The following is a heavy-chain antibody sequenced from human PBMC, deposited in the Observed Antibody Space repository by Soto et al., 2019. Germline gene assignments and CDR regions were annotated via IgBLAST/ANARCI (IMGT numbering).Heavy chain of an antibody. CDR1: GGSISSSSYY. V-gene: IGHV4-39*01. J-gene: IGHJ4*02. Sequence: QLQLQESGPGLVKPSETLSLTCTVSGGSISSSSYYWGWIRQPPGKGLEWIGSIYYSGSTYYNPSLKSRVTISVDTSKNQFSLKLSSVTAADTAVYYCARQGGYCSGGSCYPNFDYWGQGTLVTVSS. D-gene: IGHD2-15*01. CDR2: IYYSGST. CDR3: ARQGGYCSGGSCYPNFDY.